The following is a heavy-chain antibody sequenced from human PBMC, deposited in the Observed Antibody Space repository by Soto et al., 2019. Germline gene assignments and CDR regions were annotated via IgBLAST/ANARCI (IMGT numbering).Heavy chain of an antibody. CDR2: ISSSSSYI. V-gene: IGHV3-21*01. J-gene: IGHJ6*03. D-gene: IGHD4-17*01. CDR1: GFTFSSYW. CDR3: ARLSPTRSYYYYYYMDV. Sequence: GGSLRLSCAASGFTFSSYWMSWVRQAPGKGLEWVSSISSSSSYIYYADSVKGRFTISRDNAKTSLYLQMNSLRAEDTAVYYCARLSPTRSYYYYYYMDVWSKGTTVTVSS.